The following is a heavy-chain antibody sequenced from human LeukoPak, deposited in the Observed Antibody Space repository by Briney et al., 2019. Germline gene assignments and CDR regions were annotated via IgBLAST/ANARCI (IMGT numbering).Heavy chain of an antibody. Sequence: GGSLRLSCAASGFTFSSYAMSWVRQAPGKGLEWVSAVSGSGGSTYYADSVKGRFTISRDNSKNTLYLQMNSLRAEDTAVYYCAKDHCSSTSCYTRYYYYYYGMDVWGKGTTVTVSS. D-gene: IGHD2-2*02. J-gene: IGHJ6*04. CDR2: VSGSGGST. V-gene: IGHV3-23*01. CDR3: AKDHCSSTSCYTRYYYYYYGMDV. CDR1: GFTFSSYA.